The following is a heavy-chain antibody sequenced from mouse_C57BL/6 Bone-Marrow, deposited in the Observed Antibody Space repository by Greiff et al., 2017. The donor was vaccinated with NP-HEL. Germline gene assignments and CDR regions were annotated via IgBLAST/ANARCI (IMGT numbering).Heavy chain of an antibody. D-gene: IGHD2-12*01. CDR3: SEDSAVYYCAWGLCDDGWYFDV. Sequence: VKLLESGPELARPWASVKISCQAFYTFFRRLHFAIRDPNSWMQWVKQRPGQGLEWIGAIYPGNGDTSYNHKFKGEATLTADKSSSTAYMQLSSLTSEDSAVYYCAWGLCDDGWYFDVWGTGTTVTVSS. J-gene: IGHJ1*03. CDR1: YTFFRRLH. V-gene: IGHV1-87*01. CDR2: GQGLEWIG.